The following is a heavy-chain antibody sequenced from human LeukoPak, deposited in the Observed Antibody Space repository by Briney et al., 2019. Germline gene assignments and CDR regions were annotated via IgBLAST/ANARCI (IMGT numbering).Heavy chain of an antibody. D-gene: IGHD5-12*01. V-gene: IGHV1-69*13. Sequence: GASVKVSCKASGGTFSSYAISWVRQAPGQGLEWMGGIIPIFGTANYAQKFQGRVTITADESTSTAYMELSSLRSEDTAMYYCARERYSGYDRVYFDYWGQGTLVTVSS. CDR1: GGTFSSYA. J-gene: IGHJ4*02. CDR3: ARERYSGYDRVYFDY. CDR2: IIPIFGTA.